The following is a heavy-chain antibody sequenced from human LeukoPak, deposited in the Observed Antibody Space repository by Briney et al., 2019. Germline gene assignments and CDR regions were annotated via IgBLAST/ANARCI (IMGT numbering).Heavy chain of an antibody. D-gene: IGHD3-10*01. J-gene: IGHJ3*02. V-gene: IGHV1-18*01. CDR1: GYTFTSYG. Sequence: GASVKVSCKASGYTFTSYGISWVRQAPGQGLEWMGWISAYNGNTHYAQKLQGRVTMTTDTSTSTVYMELRSLRSEDTAVYYCARRFGELLSHAFDIWGQGTMVTVSS. CDR2: ISAYNGNT. CDR3: ARRFGELLSHAFDI.